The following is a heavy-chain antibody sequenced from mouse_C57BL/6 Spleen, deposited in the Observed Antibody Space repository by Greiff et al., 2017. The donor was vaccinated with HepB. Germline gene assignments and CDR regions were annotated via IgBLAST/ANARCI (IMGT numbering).Heavy chain of an antibody. V-gene: IGHV8-12*01. Sequence: QVTLKVCGPGILQSSQTLSLTCSFSGFSLSTSGMGVSWIRQPSGKGLEWLAHIYWDDDKRYNPSLKSRLTISKDTSRNQVFLKITSVDTADTATYYCAQYDYPYYAMDYWGQGTSVTVSS. D-gene: IGHD2-4*01. CDR1: GFSLSTSGMG. J-gene: IGHJ4*01. CDR2: IYWDDDK. CDR3: AQYDYPYYAMDY.